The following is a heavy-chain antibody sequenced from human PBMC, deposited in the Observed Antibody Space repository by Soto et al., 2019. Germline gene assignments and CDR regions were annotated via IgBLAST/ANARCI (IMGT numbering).Heavy chain of an antibody. CDR1: GFTFRNYV. V-gene: IGHV3-33*01. CDR3: VRDGIGGFDY. Sequence: QVQLVESGGGVVQPGRSLRLSCAASGFTFRNYVMQWVRQAPGKGLEWVAVVWDDGSNKSYADSVKGRFTVSRDNSKNTLCLQMNTLGAEDTAVYYCVRDGIGGFDYWGQGTLVTVSS. D-gene: IGHD3-10*01. J-gene: IGHJ4*02. CDR2: VWDDGSNK.